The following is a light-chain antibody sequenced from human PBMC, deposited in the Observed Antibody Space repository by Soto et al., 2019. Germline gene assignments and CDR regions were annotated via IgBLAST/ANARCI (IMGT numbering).Light chain of an antibody. CDR2: DVS. Sequence: QSVLTQPRSVSGSPGQSVTISCTGTSSDVGGYIYVSWYQQHPGKAPKLMIYDVSKRPSGVPDRFSGSKSGNTASLTISGLQAEDETDYYCCSSAGTYTSVFGGGTKVTV. V-gene: IGLV2-11*01. CDR3: CSSAGTYTSV. J-gene: IGLJ3*02. CDR1: SSDVGGYIY.